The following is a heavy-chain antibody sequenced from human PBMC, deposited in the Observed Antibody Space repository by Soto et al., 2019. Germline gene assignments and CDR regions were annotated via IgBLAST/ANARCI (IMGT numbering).Heavy chain of an antibody. CDR1: GGPFSSYA. J-gene: IGHJ4*02. V-gene: IGHV1-69*06. CDR3: ARGSIAAAIDY. Sequence: GASVEVYSKASGGPFSSYAISLVRQAPGQGLEWMGGIIPIFGTANYAQKFQGRVTITADKSTSTAYMELSSLRSEDTAVYYCARGSIAAAIDYWGQGTLVTV. CDR2: IIPIFGTA. D-gene: IGHD6-13*01.